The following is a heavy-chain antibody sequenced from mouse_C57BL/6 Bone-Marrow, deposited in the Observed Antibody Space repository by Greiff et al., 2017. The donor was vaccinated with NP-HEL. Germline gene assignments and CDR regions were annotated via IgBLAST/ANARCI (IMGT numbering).Heavy chain of an antibody. J-gene: IGHJ4*01. V-gene: IGHV1-64*01. D-gene: IGHD1-1*01. CDR1: GYTFTSYW. Sequence: QVQLKQSGAELVKPGASVKLSCKASGYTFTSYWMHWVKQRPGQGLEWIGMIHPKSGSTNYNEKLKSKATLTVDKSSSTAYMQLSSLTSEDSAVYYGARERIYYLYYDAIDYWGQGTSVTVSS. CDR3: ARERIYYLYYDAIDY. CDR2: IHPKSGST.